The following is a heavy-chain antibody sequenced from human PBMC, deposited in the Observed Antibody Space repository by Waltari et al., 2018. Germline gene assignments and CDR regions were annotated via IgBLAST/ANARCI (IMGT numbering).Heavy chain of an antibody. CDR3: AKELLYYYYYMDV. CDR1: GFTFSSYG. D-gene: IGHD3-10*01. V-gene: IGHV3-30*18. Sequence: QVQLVESGGGVVQPGRSLRLSCAASGFTFSSYGMPWVPQAPGQGLEWVAVISYDGSNKYYADSVKGRFTISRDNSKNTLYLQMNSLRAEDTAVYYCAKELLYYYYYMDVWGKGTTVTISS. J-gene: IGHJ6*03. CDR2: ISYDGSNK.